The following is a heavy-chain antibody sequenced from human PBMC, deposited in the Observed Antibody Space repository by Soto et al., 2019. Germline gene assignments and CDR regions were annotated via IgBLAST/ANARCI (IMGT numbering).Heavy chain of an antibody. CDR2: ISGSGDST. Sequence: GGSLRLSCAASGFTFSSYAMSWVRQAPGKGLEWVSAISGSGDSTYYADSVKGRFTISRDNSKNTVYLQMNRLRAKDSAVYYCAKGVKYSNYYYGMDVWGQGTTVTVSS. D-gene: IGHD1-26*01. J-gene: IGHJ6*02. V-gene: IGHV3-23*01. CDR1: GFTFSSYA. CDR3: AKGVKYSNYYYGMDV.